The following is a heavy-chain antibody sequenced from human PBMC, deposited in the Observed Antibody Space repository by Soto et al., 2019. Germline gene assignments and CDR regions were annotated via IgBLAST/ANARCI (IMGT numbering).Heavy chain of an antibody. Sequence: GGALRLSTAAAGVTSSNAWTSWVRQAPGKGLEWVGRIKSKTDGGTTDYAAPVKGRFTISRDDSKNTLYLQMNSLKTEDTAVYYCTTPSGYELKYWGQGTLVTVSS. CDR3: TTPSGYELKY. V-gene: IGHV3-15*01. J-gene: IGHJ4*02. CDR2: IKSKTDGGTT. D-gene: IGHD5-12*01. CDR1: GVTSSNAW.